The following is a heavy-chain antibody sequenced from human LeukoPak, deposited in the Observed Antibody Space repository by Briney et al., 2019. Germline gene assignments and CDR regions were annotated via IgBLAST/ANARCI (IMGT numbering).Heavy chain of an antibody. Sequence: SETLSLTCTVSGGSISSGGYYWSWIRQHPGKGLEWIGYIYYSGSTYYNPSIKSRVTISVDTSKNQFSLKLSSVTAADTAVYYCARDRVVVATDSYYYYGMDVWGQGTTVTVSS. CDR3: ARDRVVVATDSYYYYGMDV. V-gene: IGHV4-31*03. CDR1: GGSISSGGYY. CDR2: IYYSGST. J-gene: IGHJ6*02. D-gene: IGHD2-15*01.